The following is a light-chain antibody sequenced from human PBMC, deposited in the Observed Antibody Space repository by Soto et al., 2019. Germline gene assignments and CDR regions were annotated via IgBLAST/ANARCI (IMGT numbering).Light chain of an antibody. CDR2: DAS. CDR3: QQYNTYST. Sequence: DIQMTQSPPSLSPCVGHRVTITRRASQSISSYLNWYQQKPGKAPNPLIYDASSLKSGVPSRFSGSGSGTEFTLTISSLQPDDFATYYCQQYNTYSTFGQGTRLAIK. CDR1: QSISSY. J-gene: IGKJ5*01. V-gene: IGKV1-5*01.